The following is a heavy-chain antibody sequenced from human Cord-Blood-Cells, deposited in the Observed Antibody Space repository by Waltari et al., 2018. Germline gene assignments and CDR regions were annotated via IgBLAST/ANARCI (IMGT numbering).Heavy chain of an antibody. CDR1: GFTFSSYG. V-gene: IGHV3-30*18. J-gene: IGHJ3*02. D-gene: IGHD2-2*01. Sequence: QVQLVESGGGVVQPGRSLRLSCAASGFTFSSYGMHWVRQAPGKGLEWVAVISYDGSNKYYADSVKGRFTISRDNSKNTLYLQMNSLRAEDTAVYYCAKSLGEYCSSTSCSYDAFDIWGQGTMVTVSS. CDR3: AKSLGEYCSSTSCSYDAFDI. CDR2: ISYDGSNK.